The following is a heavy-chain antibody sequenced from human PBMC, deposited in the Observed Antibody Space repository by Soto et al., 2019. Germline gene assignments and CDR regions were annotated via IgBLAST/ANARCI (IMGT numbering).Heavy chain of an antibody. CDR2: SRAYNGNT. D-gene: IGHD3-3*01. CDR1: GYTFTSYG. CDR3: AKEADFWSGYRWFDP. V-gene: IGHV1-18*01. Sequence: ASVKVSCKASGYTFTSYGIRWVRQAPGHGLEWMGWSRAYNGNTNYAQNLQGRDTVTTATWKSTEYMELRSIRYDDTAVYFCAKEADFWSGYRWFDPWGPGTLVTVSS. J-gene: IGHJ5*02.